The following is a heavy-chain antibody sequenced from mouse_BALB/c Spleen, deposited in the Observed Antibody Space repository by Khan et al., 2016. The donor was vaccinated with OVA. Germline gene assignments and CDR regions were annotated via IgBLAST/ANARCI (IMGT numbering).Heavy chain of an antibody. CDR3: SRMKPYWYFDV. CDR1: GYTFTNYG. CDR2: INTYTGEP. J-gene: IGHJ1*01. Sequence: QIQLVQSGPELKKPGETVKISCKASGYTFTNYGMNWVKQAPGKGLKWMGWINTYTGEPTYADDFKGRFAFSLEPSASTASLQINNLKNEATATYFCSRMKPYWYFDVGCAGTTVTVSS. V-gene: IGHV9-3-1*01.